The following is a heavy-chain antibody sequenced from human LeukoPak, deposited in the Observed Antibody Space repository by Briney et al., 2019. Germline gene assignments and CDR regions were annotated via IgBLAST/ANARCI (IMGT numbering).Heavy chain of an antibody. CDR1: GFTFSSYA. CDR3: ASFCSSTSCYGVNDAFDI. J-gene: IGHJ3*02. CDR2: ISYDGSNK. Sequence: GGSLRLSCAASGFTFSSYAMHWVRQAPGKGLEWVAVISYDGSNKYYADSVKGRFTISRDNAKNSLYLQMNSLRAEDTAVYYCASFCSSTSCYGVNDAFDIWGQGTMVTVSS. D-gene: IGHD2-2*01. V-gene: IGHV3-30-3*01.